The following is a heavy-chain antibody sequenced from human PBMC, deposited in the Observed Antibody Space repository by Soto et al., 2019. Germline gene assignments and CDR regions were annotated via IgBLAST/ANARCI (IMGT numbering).Heavy chain of an antibody. CDR3: ARGLGWFGPGASSLIFDF. V-gene: IGHV4-61*01. Sequence: QVQLQESGPGVVRPSETLSLTCSVSVGSVRSGSYYWAWIRQPAGKALEWIGHIYYTGGTHYNPSLATRVTMSIDISIRQLSLRLKSATAADTAVYYCARGLGWFGPGASSLIFDFWGQGVLVTVSS. D-gene: IGHD3-10*01. CDR1: VGSVRSGSYY. J-gene: IGHJ4*02. CDR2: IYYTGGT.